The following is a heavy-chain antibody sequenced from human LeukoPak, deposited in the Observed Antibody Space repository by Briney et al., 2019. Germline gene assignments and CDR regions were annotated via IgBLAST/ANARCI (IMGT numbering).Heavy chain of an antibody. J-gene: IGHJ4*02. CDR2: IYYSGST. CDR1: GGSISSHY. Sequence: PSETLSLTCTVSGGSISSHYWSWIRQPPGKGLEWIGYIYYSGSTNYNPSLKSRVTISVDTSKNQFSLKLSSVTAADTAVYYCARGYTGRDFDYWGQGTLVTVSS. CDR3: ARGYTGRDFDY. D-gene: IGHD2-2*02. V-gene: IGHV4-59*11.